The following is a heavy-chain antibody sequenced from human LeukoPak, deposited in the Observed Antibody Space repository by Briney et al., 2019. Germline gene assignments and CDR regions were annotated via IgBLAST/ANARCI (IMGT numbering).Heavy chain of an antibody. D-gene: IGHD3-3*01. V-gene: IGHV3-23*01. J-gene: IGHJ6*02. CDR1: GFTFSSYA. Sequence: GGSLRLSCAASGFTFSSYAMSWVRQAPGKGLEWVSAISGSGGSTYYADSVKGRFTISRDNSKNTLYLQMNSLRAEDTAVYYCATRGYYDFWSGHYYYGMDVRGQGTTVTVSS. CDR2: ISGSGGST. CDR3: ATRGYYDFWSGHYYYGMDV.